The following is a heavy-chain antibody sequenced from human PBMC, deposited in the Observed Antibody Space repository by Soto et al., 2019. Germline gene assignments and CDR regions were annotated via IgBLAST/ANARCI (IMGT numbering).Heavy chain of an antibody. D-gene: IGHD6-19*01. J-gene: IGHJ4*02. V-gene: IGHV1-18*01. CDR2: ISAYNGNT. CDR1: GYTFTSYG. CDR3: ARELRSQTQWLVLGVDY. Sequence: GASVKVSCKASGYTFTSYGISWVRQAPGQGLEWMGWISAYNGNTNYAQKLQGRVTMTTDTSTSTAYMELRSLRSDDTAVYYCARELRSQTQWLVLGVDYWGQGTLVTVSS.